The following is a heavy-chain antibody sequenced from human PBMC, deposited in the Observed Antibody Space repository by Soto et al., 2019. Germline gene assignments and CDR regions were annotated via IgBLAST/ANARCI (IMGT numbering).Heavy chain of an antibody. Sequence: GGSLRLSCAASGFTFSNAWMSWVRQAPGKGLEWVGRIKSKADGRTTDYAAPVKGRFTVSRDDSKNTLYLQMNSLKTEDTAVYYCTTGATWCGYLFDYWGQGTLVTFSS. D-gene: IGHD3-3*01. CDR2: IKSKADGRTT. CDR3: TTGATWCGYLFDY. J-gene: IGHJ4*02. V-gene: IGHV3-15*01. CDR1: GFTFSNAW.